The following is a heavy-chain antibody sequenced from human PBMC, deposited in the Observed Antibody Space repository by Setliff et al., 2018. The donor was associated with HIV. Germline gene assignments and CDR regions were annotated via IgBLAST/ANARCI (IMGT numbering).Heavy chain of an antibody. CDR2: MNPSGGSI. V-gene: IGHV1-46*01. J-gene: IGHJ6*04. CDR3: ASGKGVRGVIITGGLDV. CDR1: GYTFTSYY. Sequence: ASVKVSCKASGYTFTSYYMHWVRQAPGQGLEWMGIMNPSGGSISYAQKFQGRVSITTDESTSAAYMELSSLTSADTAVYYCASGKGVRGVIITGGLDVWGKGTTVTVSS. D-gene: IGHD3-10*01.